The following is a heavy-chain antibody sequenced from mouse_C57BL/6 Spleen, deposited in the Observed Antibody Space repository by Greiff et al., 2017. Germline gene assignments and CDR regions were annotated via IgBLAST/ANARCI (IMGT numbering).Heavy chain of an antibody. CDR3: ARRGGSLYAMDY. Sequence: QVQLQQPGAELVKPGASVKLSCKASGYTFTSYWMQWVKQRPGQGLEWIGEIDPSDSDTNYNQKFKGKATLTVDTSSSTAYMQLSSLTSEDSAVYYCARRGGSLYAMDYWGQGTSVTVSS. J-gene: IGHJ4*01. CDR1: GYTFTSYW. V-gene: IGHV1-50*01. CDR2: IDPSDSDT.